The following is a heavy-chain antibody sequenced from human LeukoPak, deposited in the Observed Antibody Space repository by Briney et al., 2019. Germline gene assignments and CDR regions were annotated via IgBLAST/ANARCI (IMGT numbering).Heavy chain of an antibody. CDR1: GYTFIGYY. V-gene: IGHV1-2*02. CDR2: INPNSGGT. Sequence: LEASVKVSCKASGYTFIGYYMHWVRQAPGQGLEWMGWINPNSGGTNYAQKFQGGVTMTRDTSISTAYMELSRLRSDDTAVYYCARDSARDYYYYYMDVWGKGTTVTVSS. J-gene: IGHJ6*03. CDR3: ARDSARDYYYYYMDV.